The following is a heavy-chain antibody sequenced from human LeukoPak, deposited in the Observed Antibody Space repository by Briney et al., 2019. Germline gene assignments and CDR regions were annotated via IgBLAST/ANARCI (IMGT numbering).Heavy chain of an antibody. CDR2: IYSGGST. CDR3: ARDQGVFVG. CDR1: GFTFSNAW. D-gene: IGHD3-16*02. J-gene: IGHJ4*02. V-gene: IGHV3-53*01. Sequence: GGSLRLSCAASGFTFSNAWMSWVRQAPGKGLEWVSVIYSGGSTYYADSVKGRFTIPRDNSKNTLYLQMNSPRAEDTAVYYCARDQGVFVGWGQGTLVTVSS.